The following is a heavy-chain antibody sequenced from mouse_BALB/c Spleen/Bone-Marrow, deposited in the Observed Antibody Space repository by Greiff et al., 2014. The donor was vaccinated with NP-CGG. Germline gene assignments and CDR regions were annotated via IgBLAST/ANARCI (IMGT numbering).Heavy chain of an antibody. V-gene: IGHV1-4*01. CDR3: ARVYGDYGPMDY. CDR1: GYTFTNYT. J-gene: IGHJ4*01. Sequence: LEQSGAELARPGASVKMSCRASGYTFTNYTMHWVKQRPGQGLEWIGYINPSSGYTYYNQKFKGKATMTADKSSNAAYLQLSSLTSEDTAVYYCARVYGDYGPMDYWGQGTSVTVSA. CDR2: INPSSGYT. D-gene: IGHD2-13*01.